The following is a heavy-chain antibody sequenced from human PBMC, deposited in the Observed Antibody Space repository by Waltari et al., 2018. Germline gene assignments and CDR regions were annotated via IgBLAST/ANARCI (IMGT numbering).Heavy chain of an antibody. Sequence: QVQLVQSGAEVKKPGSSVKVSCKASGGTFSSYAIFGTANYAQKFQGRVTITTDESTSTAYMELSSLRSEDTAVYYCARGVEMANWFDPWGQGTLVTVSS. D-gene: IGHD2-2*01. J-gene: IGHJ5*02. CDR3: ARGVEMANWFDP. CDR2: FGTA. V-gene: IGHV1-69*05. CDR1: GGTFSSYA.